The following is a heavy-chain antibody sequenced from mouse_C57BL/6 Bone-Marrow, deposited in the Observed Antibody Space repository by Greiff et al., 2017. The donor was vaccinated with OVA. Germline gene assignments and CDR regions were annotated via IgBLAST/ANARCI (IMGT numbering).Heavy chain of an antibody. Sequence: VQLQQPGAELVKPGASVKLSCKASGYTFTSYWMHWVKQRPGQGLEWIGMIHPNSGSTNYNEKFKSKATLTVDKSSSTAYMQLSSLTSEDSAVYYCARNTAQATTWFAYWGQGTLVTVSA. CDR1: GYTFTSYW. V-gene: IGHV1-64*01. CDR3: ARNTAQATTWFAY. CDR2: IHPNSGST. J-gene: IGHJ3*01. D-gene: IGHD3-2*02.